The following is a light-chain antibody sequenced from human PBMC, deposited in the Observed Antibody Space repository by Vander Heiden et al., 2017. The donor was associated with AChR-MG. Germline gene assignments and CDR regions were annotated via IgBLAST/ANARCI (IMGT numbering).Light chain of an antibody. J-gene: IGKJ1*01. CDR3: QQDYISPTWT. Sequence: IVLTQSPGTLSLSPGERATLSCRASQSVSSSYLAWYQQKPGQAPRLLIYGASSRATGIPDRFSGSGNGTDFTLTISRREPEDFAVYYCQQDYISPTWTFGQGTKVEIK. CDR1: QSVSSSY. V-gene: IGKV3-20*01. CDR2: GAS.